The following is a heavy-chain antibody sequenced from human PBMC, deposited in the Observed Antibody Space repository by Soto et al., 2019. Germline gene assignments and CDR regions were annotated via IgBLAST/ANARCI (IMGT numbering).Heavy chain of an antibody. J-gene: IGHJ6*02. CDR1: GFTFSSYA. CDR3: AGPAGPTVYGIDV. Sequence: GESLKISWAASGFTFSSYAMHWVRQAPGKRLEWVSVIYNGGSTFYADSVKGRFTISRDNSKNTLYLQMNSLRAEDTAVYYCAGPAGPTVYGIDVWGQGTTVTFSS. V-gene: IGHV3-23*05. CDR2: IYNGGST. D-gene: IGHD4-17*01.